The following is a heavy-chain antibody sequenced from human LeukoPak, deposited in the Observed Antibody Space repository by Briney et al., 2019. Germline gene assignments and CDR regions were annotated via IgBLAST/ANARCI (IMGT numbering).Heavy chain of an antibody. CDR2: INHSGST. CDR1: GDSISSYY. CDR3: ARGGYCSSTSCYRWFDP. J-gene: IGHJ5*02. D-gene: IGHD2-2*01. V-gene: IGHV4-34*01. Sequence: SETLSLTCTVSGDSISSYYWSWIRQPPGKGLEWIGEINHSGSTNYNPSLKSRVTISVDTSKNQFSLKLSSVTAADTAVYYCARGGYCSSTSCYRWFDPWGQGTLVTVSS.